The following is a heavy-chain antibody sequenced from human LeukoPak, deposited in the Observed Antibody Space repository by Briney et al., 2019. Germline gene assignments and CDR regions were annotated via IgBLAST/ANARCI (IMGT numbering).Heavy chain of an antibody. CDR1: GFIFSDYH. Sequence: GGSLRLSCVGSGFIFSDYHMNWVRQAPGKGLEWVSYIGRNGSTIKYADSVKGRFTVSRDNAKNSLYLQLNSLRAEDTAIYYCAREITDTPDAFDIWGQGTMVTVSS. CDR2: IGRNGSTI. CDR3: AREITDTPDAFDI. V-gene: IGHV3-69-1*02. D-gene: IGHD3-10*01. J-gene: IGHJ3*02.